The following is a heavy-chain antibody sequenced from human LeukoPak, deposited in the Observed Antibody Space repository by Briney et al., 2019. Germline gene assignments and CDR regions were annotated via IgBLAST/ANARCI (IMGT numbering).Heavy chain of an antibody. J-gene: IGHJ4*02. Sequence: GGSLRLSCAASGFTFSAYWMSWVRQAPGKGLEWVASIKQDGSAKYYVDSVKGRFTISRDSANNLLYLQMNSLRAEDTAVYYCSRELVTGITGYFFDLWGQGNLVRLSS. CDR3: SRELVTGITGYFFDL. D-gene: IGHD1-14*01. CDR1: GFTFSAYW. CDR2: IKQDGSAK. V-gene: IGHV3-7*01.